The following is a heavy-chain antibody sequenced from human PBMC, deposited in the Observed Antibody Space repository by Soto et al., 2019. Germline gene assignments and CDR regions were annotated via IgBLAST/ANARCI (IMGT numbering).Heavy chain of an antibody. V-gene: IGHV4-61*01. CDR2: IYYSGST. Sequence: SETLSLTCPFSGCSVSSGSYYLRWIRQPPGKGLEWIGYIYYSGSTNYNPSLKSRVTISVDTSKNQFSLKLSSVTAADTAVYYCARGGDFASFDYWGQGTLVTVSS. D-gene: IGHD2-21*02. J-gene: IGHJ4*02. CDR1: GCSVSSGSYY. CDR3: ARGGDFASFDY.